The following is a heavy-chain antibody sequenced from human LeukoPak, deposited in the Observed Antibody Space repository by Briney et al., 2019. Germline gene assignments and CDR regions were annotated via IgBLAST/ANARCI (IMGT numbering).Heavy chain of an antibody. J-gene: IGHJ4*02. CDR3: ARRDDLDY. CDR1: GFTFSDYY. D-gene: IGHD1-1*01. CDR2: IRSYGNT. Sequence: GGSLRLSCAASGFTFSDYYMSWIRQAPGKGLEWVSYIRSYGNTNYADSVRGRHTISRDNAKNSLYLQMNSLRAEDTAVYYCARRDDLDYGGQGTLVTVSS. V-gene: IGHV3-11*03.